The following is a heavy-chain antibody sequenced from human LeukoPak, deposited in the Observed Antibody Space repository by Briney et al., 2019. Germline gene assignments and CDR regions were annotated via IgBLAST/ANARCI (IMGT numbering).Heavy chain of an antibody. CDR2: INHSGST. Sequence: SETLSLTCAVYGGSFSGYYWSWIRQPPGKGREWIGEINHSGSTNYNPSLKSRATISVDTSKNQFSLKLSSVTAADTAVYYCARRSRYSALDYWGQGTLVTVSS. D-gene: IGHD6-6*01. CDR1: GGSFSGYY. CDR3: ARRSRYSALDY. V-gene: IGHV4-34*01. J-gene: IGHJ4*02.